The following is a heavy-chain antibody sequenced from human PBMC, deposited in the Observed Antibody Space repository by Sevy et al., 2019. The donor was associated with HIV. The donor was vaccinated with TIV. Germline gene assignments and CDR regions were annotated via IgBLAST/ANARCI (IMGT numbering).Heavy chain of an antibody. CDR3: ARDLAYSSSWYYYYYGMDV. CDR2: ISYDGSNK. Sequence: GGSLRLSCAASGFTFSSYAMHWVRQAPGKGLEWVAVISYDGSNKYYADSVKGRFTISRDNSKNTLYLQMNSLGAEDTAVYYCARDLAYSSSWYYYYYGMDVWGQGTTVTVSS. D-gene: IGHD6-13*01. J-gene: IGHJ6*02. V-gene: IGHV3-30*04. CDR1: GFTFSSYA.